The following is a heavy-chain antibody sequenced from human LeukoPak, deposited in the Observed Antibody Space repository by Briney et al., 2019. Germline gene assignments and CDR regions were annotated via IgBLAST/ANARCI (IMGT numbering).Heavy chain of an antibody. CDR2: IYYSGST. V-gene: IGHV4-39*07. CDR1: GGSISSSSYY. J-gene: IGHJ4*02. CDR3: ATLPERATRYFDY. D-gene: IGHD5-12*01. Sequence: KASETLSLTCAVSGGSISSSSYYWGWIRQPPGKGLEWIGSIYYSGSTYYNPSLKSRVTISVDTSKNQFSLKLSSVTAADTAVYYCATLPERATRYFDYWGQGTLVTVSS.